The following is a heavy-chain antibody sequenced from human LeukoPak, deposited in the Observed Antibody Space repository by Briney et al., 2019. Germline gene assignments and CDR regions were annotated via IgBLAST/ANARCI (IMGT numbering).Heavy chain of an antibody. CDR3: ARESSSNWFDP. V-gene: IGHV4-34*01. J-gene: IGHJ5*02. Sequence: SETLSLTCAVYGGSFSGYYWSWIRQPPGKGLEWIGEINHSGSTNYNPSLKSRVTISVDTSKNQFSLKLSSVTAADTAVYYCARESSSNWFDPWGQGTLVTVSS. D-gene: IGHD6-13*01. CDR1: GGSFSGYY. CDR2: INHSGST.